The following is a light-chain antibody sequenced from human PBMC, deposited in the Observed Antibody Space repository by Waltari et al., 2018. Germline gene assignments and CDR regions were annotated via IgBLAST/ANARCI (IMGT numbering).Light chain of an antibody. CDR1: SSAVGGYHY. J-gene: IGLJ3*02. CDR3: SSYAGSNTWV. V-gene: IGLV2-8*01. CDR2: EVS. Sequence: QSALTQPPSASGSPGQSVTISCTGTSSAVGGYHYVSWYQHHPGKAPKIMIYEVSKRPSGVPDRFSGSKSGKTASLTVSGLQAEDEADYYCSSYAGSNTWVFGGGTKLTVL.